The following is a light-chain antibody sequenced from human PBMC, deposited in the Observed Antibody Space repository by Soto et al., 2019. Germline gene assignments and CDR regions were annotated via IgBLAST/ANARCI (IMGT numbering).Light chain of an antibody. V-gene: IGLV2-8*01. CDR3: SSYAGSNDRWV. J-gene: IGLJ3*02. CDR1: SSDIGAYNY. CDR2: EVS. Sequence: QSALTQPPSASGSPGQSVTISCTGTSSDIGAYNYVSWYQQHPGKAPKLMIHEVSKSPSGVPDRFSGSKSGNTASLTVSGLQAEDEADYYCSSYAGSNDRWVFGGGTKVTVL.